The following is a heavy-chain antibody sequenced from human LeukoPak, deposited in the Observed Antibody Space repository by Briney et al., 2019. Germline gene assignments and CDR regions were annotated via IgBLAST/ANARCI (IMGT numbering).Heavy chain of an antibody. CDR2: ISPGGGST. CDR3: AKDGGVAGTFGAFDY. J-gene: IGHJ4*02. D-gene: IGHD6-19*01. Sequence: PGGSLRLSCAASGFTFSNYAMSWVRQAPGKGLEWVSLISPGGGSTYYADSVKGRFTISRDNSKNTLYLQMNSLRAEDTAVYYCAKDGGVAGTFGAFDYWGQGTLVTVSS. CDR1: GFTFSNYA. V-gene: IGHV3-23*01.